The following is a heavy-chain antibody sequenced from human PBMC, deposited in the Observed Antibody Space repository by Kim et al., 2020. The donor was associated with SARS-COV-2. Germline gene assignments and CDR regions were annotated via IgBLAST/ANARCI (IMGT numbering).Heavy chain of an antibody. CDR1: GFIFSNYA. J-gene: IGHJ4*02. CDR2: VSGSGGNT. V-gene: IGHV3-23*01. D-gene: IGHD4-17*01. CDR3: AKVDGDYDD. Sequence: GGSLRLSCAASGFIFSNYAMSWVRQAPGQGLEWVSAVSGSGGNTYYADSVKGRFTISRDSSKNTVYLQMNRLRAEDTAIYYCAKVDGDYDDWGQGTLVTV.